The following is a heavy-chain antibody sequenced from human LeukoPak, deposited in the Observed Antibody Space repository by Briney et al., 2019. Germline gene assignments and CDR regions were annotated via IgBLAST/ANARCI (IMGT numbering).Heavy chain of an antibody. Sequence: GRSLRLSCAAPGFTFDDYAMHWVRQAPGKGLEWVSGISWNGGRIGYADSVKGRFAISRDNAKNSLYLQMSSLRAEDTAFYYCAKGSGQYGAYDSSGLDYWGQGTLVTVSS. J-gene: IGHJ4*02. CDR1: GFTFDDYA. CDR3: AKGSGQYGAYDSSGLDY. V-gene: IGHV3-9*01. CDR2: ISWNGGRI. D-gene: IGHD3-22*01.